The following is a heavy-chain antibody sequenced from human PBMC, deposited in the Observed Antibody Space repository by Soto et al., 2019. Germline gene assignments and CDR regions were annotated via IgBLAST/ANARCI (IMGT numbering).Heavy chain of an antibody. CDR1: GDTFTSYY. CDR3: ARSSGGNFGIIIEGSNWFDP. V-gene: IGHV1-46*01. CDR2: INPHGGST. D-gene: IGHD3-3*01. J-gene: IGHJ5*02. Sequence: ASVKVSCKAPGDTFTSYYLNWVRQAPGQGLEWMGVINPHGGSTKFAQKFQGRITMTRDTSRSTVYMELGSLRSDDTAIYYCARSSGGNFGIIIEGSNWFDPWGQGTLVTVSS.